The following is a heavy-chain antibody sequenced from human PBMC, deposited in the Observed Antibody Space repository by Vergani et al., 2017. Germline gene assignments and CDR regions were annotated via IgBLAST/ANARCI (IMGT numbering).Heavy chain of an antibody. CDR3: AKSQQLADAFDI. CDR1: GGSISSYY. D-gene: IGHD6-13*01. Sequence: VQLQESGPGLVKPSETLSLTCTVSGGSISSYYWRWIRQPPGKGLEWVSGISWNRGSTGYADSVKGRFTISRDNAKNSLYLQMNSLRAEDTALYYCAKSQQLADAFDIWGQGTMVTVSS. CDR2: ISWNRGST. J-gene: IGHJ3*02. V-gene: IGHV3-9*01.